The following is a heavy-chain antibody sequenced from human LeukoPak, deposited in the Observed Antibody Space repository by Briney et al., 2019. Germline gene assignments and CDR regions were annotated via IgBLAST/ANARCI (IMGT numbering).Heavy chain of an antibody. CDR2: IWYDGSNK. J-gene: IGHJ4*02. V-gene: IGHV3-33*01. CDR1: GFTFSSFG. D-gene: IGHD6-6*01. Sequence: PGGSLRLSCAASGFTFSSFGMHWVRQAPGKGLEWVAVIWYDGSNKYYADSVKGRFTISRDNSKNTLYLQMNSLRAEDTAVYYCARGEIAALGERFNYWGQGTLVTVSS. CDR3: ARGEIAALGERFNY.